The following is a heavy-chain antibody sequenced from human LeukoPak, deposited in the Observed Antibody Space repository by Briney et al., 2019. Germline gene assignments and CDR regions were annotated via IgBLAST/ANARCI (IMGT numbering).Heavy chain of an antibody. Sequence: SSETLSLTCTVSGGSISSSTYHWGWIRQPPGKGLEWIGSIYYSGSTYYNPSLKSRVTISVDTSKNQFSLKLSSVTAADTAVYYCARSFIVSNWFDPWGQGTLVTVSS. CDR1: GGSISSSTYH. D-gene: IGHD2-15*01. CDR3: ARSFIVSNWFDP. V-gene: IGHV4-39*01. J-gene: IGHJ5*02. CDR2: IYYSGST.